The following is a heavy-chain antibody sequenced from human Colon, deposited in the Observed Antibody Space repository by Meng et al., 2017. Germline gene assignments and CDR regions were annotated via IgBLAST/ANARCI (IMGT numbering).Heavy chain of an antibody. D-gene: IGHD6-13*01. CDR2: ISYDGTYK. CDR1: GFPFSTYT. CDR3: ARANSSTWHYFDY. V-gene: IGHV3-30*04. Sequence: SLKISCAASGFPFSTYTIHWVRQAPGKGPEWVAVISYDGTYKYSADSVRGRFTISRDNSKNTLFLQMNSLRPEDTAVYYCARANSSTWHYFDYWGQGTLVTVSS. J-gene: IGHJ4*02.